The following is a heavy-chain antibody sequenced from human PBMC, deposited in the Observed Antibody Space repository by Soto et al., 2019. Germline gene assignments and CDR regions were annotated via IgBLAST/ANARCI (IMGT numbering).Heavy chain of an antibody. CDR1: GGSISSGDYY. Sequence: SETLSLTCTVSGGSISSGDYYWSWIRQPPGKGLEWIGYIYYSGSTYYNPSLKSRVTISVDTSKNQFSLKRSSVTAEDTAVYYCTRWAYSYGWYFDYWGQGALVTVSS. J-gene: IGHJ4*02. V-gene: IGHV4-30-4*01. CDR3: TRWAYSYGWYFDY. D-gene: IGHD6-19*01. CDR2: IYYSGST.